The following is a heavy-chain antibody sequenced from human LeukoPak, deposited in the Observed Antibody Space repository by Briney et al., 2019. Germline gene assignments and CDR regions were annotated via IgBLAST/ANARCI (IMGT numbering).Heavy chain of an antibody. CDR3: AELGITMIGGV. CDR2: IQHDGSNQ. D-gene: IGHD3-10*02. Sequence: PGWSLRLSCAAPGFSFSGYGMHWVRQAPGKGLEWVAYIQHDGSNQQYADSVKGRFSISRDTSKNMLYLQMNSLRAEDTAVYYCAELGITMIGGVWGKGTTVTISS. V-gene: IGHV3-30*02. CDR1: GFSFSGYG. J-gene: IGHJ6*04.